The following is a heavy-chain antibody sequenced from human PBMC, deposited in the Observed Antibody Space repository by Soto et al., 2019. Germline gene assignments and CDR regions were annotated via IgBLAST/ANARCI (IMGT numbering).Heavy chain of an antibody. CDR1: GFTVSSNY. D-gene: IGHD3-22*01. J-gene: IGHJ4*02. V-gene: IGHV3-53*01. CDR2: IYSGGST. CDR3: ARDRPYYYDSSGYYKASFSAPA. Sequence: GGSLRLSCAASGFTVSSNYMSWVRQAPGKGLEWVSVIYSGGSTYYADSVKGRFTISRDNSKNTLYLQMNSLRAEDTAVYYCARDRPYYYDSSGYYKASFSAPARGQGAL.